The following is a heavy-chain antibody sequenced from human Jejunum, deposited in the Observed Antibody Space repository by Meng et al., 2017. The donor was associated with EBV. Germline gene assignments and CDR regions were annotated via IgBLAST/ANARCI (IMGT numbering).Heavy chain of an antibody. CDR1: GYTFTDYY. CDR2: ISPNSGAT. Sequence: QVQLVQSGAEVKKPGASVKVPCKASGYTFTDYYILWVRQVPGQRPEWMGWISPNSGATNYAQIFQGSVTFTTDTSITTAYMEMSSLRFEDTAVYFCTRAARVFGDYAWFGPWGQGTMVTVSA. V-gene: IGHV1-2*04. J-gene: IGHJ5*02. D-gene: IGHD4-17*01. CDR3: TRAARVFGDYAWFGP.